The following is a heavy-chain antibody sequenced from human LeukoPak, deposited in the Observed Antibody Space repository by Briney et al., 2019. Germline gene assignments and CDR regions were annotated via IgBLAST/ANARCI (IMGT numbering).Heavy chain of an antibody. J-gene: IGHJ4*02. CDR1: GGSFSGYY. CDR3: AREYCSSTSCYFSYVDC. Sequence: SETLSLXCAVYGGSFSGYYWSWIRQPPGKGLEWIGEINHSGSTNYNPSLKSRVTISVDTSKNQFSLKLSSVTAADTAVYYCAREYCSSTSCYFSYVDCWGQGTLVTVSS. D-gene: IGHD2-2*01. V-gene: IGHV4-34*01. CDR2: INHSGST.